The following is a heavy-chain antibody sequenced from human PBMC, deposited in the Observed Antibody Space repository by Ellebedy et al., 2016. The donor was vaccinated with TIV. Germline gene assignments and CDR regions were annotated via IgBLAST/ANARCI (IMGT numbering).Heavy chain of an antibody. CDR1: GFSFGDYA. V-gene: IGHV3-49*04. Sequence: GESLKISCTASGFSFGDYAMSWVRQAPGKGLEWVSLIRIKAYGGTTEYAASVKGRFTISREDSKNIAYLQMSSLKTEDTAVYYCTRDLGYSYGYPGFWGQGTLVTVSS. D-gene: IGHD5-18*01. CDR3: TRDLGYSYGYPGF. J-gene: IGHJ4*02. CDR2: IRIKAYGGTT.